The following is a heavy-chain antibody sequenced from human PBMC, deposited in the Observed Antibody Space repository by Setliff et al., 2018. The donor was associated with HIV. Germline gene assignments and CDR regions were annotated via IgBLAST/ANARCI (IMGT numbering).Heavy chain of an antibody. Sequence: GGSLRLSCAASGFTFRDHAVHWVRQAPGKGLEWVAIISYDGTKTHYSDSVKGRFTISRDNSKNILYLQMSDLRPEDTAMYYCSRDQILSRASRFCSGSSCFYFDSWGLGTLVTVSS. D-gene: IGHD2-15*01. CDR1: GFTFRDHA. CDR2: ISYDGTKT. V-gene: IGHV3-30*14. J-gene: IGHJ4*02. CDR3: SRDQILSRASRFCSGSSCFYFDS.